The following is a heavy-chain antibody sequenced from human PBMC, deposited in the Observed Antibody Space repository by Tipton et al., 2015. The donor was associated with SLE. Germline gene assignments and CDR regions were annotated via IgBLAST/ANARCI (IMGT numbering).Heavy chain of an antibody. CDR3: ARLGTGIFDY. CDR1: GGSISSYY. J-gene: IGHJ4*02. Sequence: TLSLTCTVSGGSISSYYWSWIRLPPGRGLEWIGYIYYSGSTNYNPSLKSRVTISVDTSKNQFSLKLSSVTAADTAVYYCARLGTGIFDYWGQGTLVTVSS. D-gene: IGHD1-1*01. V-gene: IGHV4-59*07. CDR2: IYYSGST.